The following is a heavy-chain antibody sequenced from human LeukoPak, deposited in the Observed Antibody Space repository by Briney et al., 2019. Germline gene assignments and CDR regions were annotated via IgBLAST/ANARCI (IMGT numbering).Heavy chain of an antibody. D-gene: IGHD6-19*01. Sequence: SQTLSLTCAISGDSVSSNSAAWNWIRQSPSRGLEWLGRTYYRSKWYNDYAVSVKSRITINPDTSKNQFSLQLNSVTPEDTAVYYCASSSGQRSGWYRRLDSWPFDYWGQGTLVTVSS. V-gene: IGHV6-1*01. CDR1: GDSVSSNSAA. J-gene: IGHJ4*02. CDR3: ASSSGQRSGWYRRLDSWPFDY. CDR2: TYYRSKWYN.